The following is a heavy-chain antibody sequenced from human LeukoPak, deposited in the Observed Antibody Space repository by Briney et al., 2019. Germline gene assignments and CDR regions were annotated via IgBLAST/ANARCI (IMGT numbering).Heavy chain of an antibody. V-gene: IGHV3-23*01. J-gene: IGHJ4*02. D-gene: IGHD6-13*01. CDR1: GFTFSSYG. Sequence: GGSLRLSCAASGFTFSSYGMSWVRQAPGKGLEWVSAISGSASSTYYADSVKGRFTISRDNSKNTLYLQMNSLRAEDTALYYCAKDVSQGRLLSAAAATTAFDYWGQGTLVTVSS. CDR3: AKDVSQGRLLSAAAATTAFDY. CDR2: ISGSASST.